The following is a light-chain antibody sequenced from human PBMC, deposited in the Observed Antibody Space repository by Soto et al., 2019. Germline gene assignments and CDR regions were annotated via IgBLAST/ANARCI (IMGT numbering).Light chain of an antibody. CDR2: EVS. Sequence: QSVLTQPGSVSGSPGQSITISCTGTTSDVGGYNYVSWYQQHPGKAPKLLIYEVSNRPSGVSNRFSGSKSGNTASLTISGLQTADEADYYCSSYTSGSTLVFGTGTKVTVL. CDR3: SSYTSGSTLV. CDR1: TSDVGGYNY. J-gene: IGLJ1*01. V-gene: IGLV2-14*01.